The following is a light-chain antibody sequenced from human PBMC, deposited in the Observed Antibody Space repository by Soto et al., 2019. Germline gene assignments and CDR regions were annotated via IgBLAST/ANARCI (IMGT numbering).Light chain of an antibody. CDR1: QSIGSN. CDR3: QQRSNGPLFP. J-gene: IGKJ3*01. Sequence: EIVLTQSPATLSLSPGERATLSCRARQSIGSNLAWYQQKPGQAPRLLIYDASNRATGIPARFSGKGSGTGFTLTISSLEPEDFAVYYCQQRSNGPLFPFGPGTRVDIK. CDR2: DAS. V-gene: IGKV3-11*01.